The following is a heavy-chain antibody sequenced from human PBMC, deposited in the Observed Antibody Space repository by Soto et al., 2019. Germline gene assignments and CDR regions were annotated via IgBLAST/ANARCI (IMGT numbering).Heavy chain of an antibody. J-gene: IGHJ1*01. CDR2: IYYSGST. CDR1: GGSVSSGSYY. CDR3: ARYGYDSSGVRYFQH. D-gene: IGHD3-22*01. V-gene: IGHV4-61*01. Sequence: PSETLSLTCTVSGGSVSSGSYYWSWIRQPPGKGLEWIGYIYYSGSTNYNPSLKSRVTISVDTSKNQFSLKLSSVTAAGTAVYYCARYGYDSSGVRYFQHWGQGTLVTVSS.